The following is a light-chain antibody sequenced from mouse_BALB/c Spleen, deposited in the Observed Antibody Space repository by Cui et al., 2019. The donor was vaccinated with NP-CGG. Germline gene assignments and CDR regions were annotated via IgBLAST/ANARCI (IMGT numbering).Light chain of an antibody. V-gene: IGLV1*01. CDR2: GTN. CDR1: TGAVTTSNY. CDR3: ALWYSNHWV. Sequence: QAVVPQESALTTSPGETVTLPCRSSTGAVTTSNYANWVQEKPDHLFTGLIGGTNNRAPGVPARFSGSLIGDKAALTITGAQTEDEAIYFCALWYSNHWVFGGGTKLTVL. J-gene: IGLJ1*01.